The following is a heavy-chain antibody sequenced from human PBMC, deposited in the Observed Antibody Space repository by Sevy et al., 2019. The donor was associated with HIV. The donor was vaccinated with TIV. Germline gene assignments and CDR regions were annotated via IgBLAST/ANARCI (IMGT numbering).Heavy chain of an antibody. Sequence: GGSLRLSCSASGFTFSNYAMHWVRQAPGKGLEHVSAISTDGRSTYYADSVRGRFTISRDNSKNTLYLQMSNLRLEDTAVYYCVDVLPARPMGPFTSWGQGTLVTASS. CDR2: ISTDGRST. J-gene: IGHJ5*02. CDR1: GFTFSNYA. D-gene: IGHD6-6*01. CDR3: VDVLPARPMGPFTS. V-gene: IGHV3-64D*06.